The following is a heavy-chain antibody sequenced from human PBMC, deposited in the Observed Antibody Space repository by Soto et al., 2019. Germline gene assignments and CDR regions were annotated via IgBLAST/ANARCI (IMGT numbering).Heavy chain of an antibody. D-gene: IGHD3-22*01. J-gene: IGHJ4*02. CDR2: IYHSGST. CDR3: ARCSPYYYDSSGLFDY. CDR1: GGSISSGGYS. V-gene: IGHV4-30-2*01. Sequence: KTSETLSLTCAVSGGSISSGGYSWSWIRQPPGKGLEWIGYIYHSGSTYYNPSLKSRVTISVDRSKNQFSLKLSSVTAADTAVYYCARCSPYYYDSSGLFDYWGQGTLVTVSS.